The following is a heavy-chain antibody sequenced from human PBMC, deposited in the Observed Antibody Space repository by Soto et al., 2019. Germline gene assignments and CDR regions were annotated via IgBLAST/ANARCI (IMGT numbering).Heavy chain of an antibody. CDR1: GFTFRSYG. J-gene: IGHJ6*02. V-gene: IGHV3-30*18. CDR2: ISSDGLNK. Sequence: PGVSLRLSFAASGFTFRSYGMHWVRQAPGKGLEWVAVISSDGLNKYYAHSVKGRFTISRDNSYNMFYLQMNNVGPEDTAVYYCTKGKDPYYYYAMDVWGQGTTVTVSS. CDR3: TKGKDPYYYYAMDV.